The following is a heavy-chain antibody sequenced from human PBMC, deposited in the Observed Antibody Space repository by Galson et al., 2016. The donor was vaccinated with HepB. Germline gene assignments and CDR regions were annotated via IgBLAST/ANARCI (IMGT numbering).Heavy chain of an antibody. CDR1: GGSFSGYY. CDR2: INHSGST. V-gene: IGHV4-34*01. D-gene: IGHD2-21*01. CDR3: ARGNYSAFDI. Sequence: ETLSLTCAVYGGSFSGYYWSWIRQPPGKGLECIGEINHSGSTNYNPSLKSRVTISVDTSKNQFSLKLSSVTAADTAVYYCARGNYSAFDIWGQGTMVTVSS. J-gene: IGHJ3*02.